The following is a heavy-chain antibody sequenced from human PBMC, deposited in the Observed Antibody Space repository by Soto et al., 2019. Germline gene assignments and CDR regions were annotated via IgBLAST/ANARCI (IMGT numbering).Heavy chain of an antibody. J-gene: IGHJ4*02. V-gene: IGHV4-39*01. D-gene: IGHD3-9*01. Sequence: QLQLQESGPGLVKPSETLSLTCSVSGDSINSDKYYWGWIRQPPGTGLEWIGSIYFRGNTYYNPSLQTRVTISLEKSQSQFSLKLNSVTAADSAVYFCARLEGLATISYYFDFWGQGALVTVSS. CDR2: IYFRGNT. CDR3: ARLEGLATISYYFDF. CDR1: GDSINSDKYY.